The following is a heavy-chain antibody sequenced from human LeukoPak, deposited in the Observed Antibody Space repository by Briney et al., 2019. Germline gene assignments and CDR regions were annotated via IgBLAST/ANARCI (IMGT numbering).Heavy chain of an antibody. V-gene: IGHV4-59*01. CDR1: GGSIRSYY. J-gene: IGHJ2*01. CDR2: LYYSGST. CDR3: ARDDSSSWLRYFDL. D-gene: IGHD6-13*01. Sequence: SETLSLTCTVSGGSIRSYYWSWIRQPPGKGLEWIVYLYYSGSTNYNPSIKSRVTISVDTSKNQVSLKQSSVTAADTAVYYCARDDSSSWLRYFDLWGRGTLVTVSS.